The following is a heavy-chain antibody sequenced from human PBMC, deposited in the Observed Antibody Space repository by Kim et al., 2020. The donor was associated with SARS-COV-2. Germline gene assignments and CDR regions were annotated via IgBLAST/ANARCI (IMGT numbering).Heavy chain of an antibody. CDR3: VCSGSSSVCGDY. D-gene: IGHD6-19*01. Sequence: STYYADSVNGRFTISRDNSKNTLYLQMSSLRAADTAVYYCVCSGSSSVCGDYCGQGTL. J-gene: IGHJ4*02. CDR2: ST. V-gene: IGHV3-64D*06.